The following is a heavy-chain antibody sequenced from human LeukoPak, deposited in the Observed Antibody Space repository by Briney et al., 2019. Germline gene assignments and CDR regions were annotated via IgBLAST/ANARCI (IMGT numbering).Heavy chain of an antibody. Sequence: PSETLSLTCAVYGGSFSGYYWSWIRQPPGKGLEWIGEINHSGSTNYNPSLKSRVTISVDTSKNQFSLKLSSVTAADTAVYYCARAYSGSFIGWFDPWGQGTLVTVSS. CDR3: ARAYSGSFIGWFDP. CDR1: GGSFSGYY. CDR2: INHSGST. J-gene: IGHJ5*02. V-gene: IGHV4-34*01. D-gene: IGHD1-26*01.